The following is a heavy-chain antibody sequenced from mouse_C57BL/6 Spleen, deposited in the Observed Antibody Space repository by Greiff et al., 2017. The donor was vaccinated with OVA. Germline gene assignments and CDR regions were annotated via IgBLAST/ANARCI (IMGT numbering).Heavy chain of an antibody. V-gene: IGHV1-64*01. CDR2: IHPNSGST. CDR3: ARWDRGGYFDY. CDR1: GYTFTSYW. J-gene: IGHJ2*01. D-gene: IGHD4-1*01. Sequence: QVQLQQPGAELVKPGASVKLSCKASGYTFTSYWMHWVKQRPGQGLEWIGMIHPNSGSTNYNEKFKSKATLTVDKSSSTAYMQLSSLTSEDSAVYYCARWDRGGYFDYWGQGTTLTVSS.